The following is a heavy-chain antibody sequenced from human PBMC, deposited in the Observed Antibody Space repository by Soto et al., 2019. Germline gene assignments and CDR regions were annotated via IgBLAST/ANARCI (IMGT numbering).Heavy chain of an antibody. CDR1: GGTFSSYT. V-gene: IGHV1-69*02. Sequence: QVQLVQSGAEVKKPGSSVKVSCKASGGTFSSYTISWVRQAPGQGLEWMGRIIPILGIANYAQKFQGRVTITADKSTSTAYMELSSLRXXXXXXXXXXXXXXXXXXXXXXXXXDXWGQGTTVTVSS. CDR3: XXXXXXXXXXXXXXXXDX. CDR2: IIPILGIA. J-gene: IGHJ6*02.